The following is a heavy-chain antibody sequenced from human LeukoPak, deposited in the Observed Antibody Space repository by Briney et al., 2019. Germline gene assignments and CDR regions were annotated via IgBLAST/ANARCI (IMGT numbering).Heavy chain of an antibody. V-gene: IGHV3-23*01. Sequence: GGSLRLSCAASGFTFSSYAMSWVRQAPGKGPEWVSAISGSGGSTYYADSVKGRFTISRDNSKNTLYLQMNSLRAEDTAVYYCAKAYGDYVYYFDYWGQGTLVTVSS. CDR1: GFTFSSYA. CDR2: ISGSGGST. J-gene: IGHJ4*02. CDR3: AKAYGDYVYYFDY. D-gene: IGHD4-17*01.